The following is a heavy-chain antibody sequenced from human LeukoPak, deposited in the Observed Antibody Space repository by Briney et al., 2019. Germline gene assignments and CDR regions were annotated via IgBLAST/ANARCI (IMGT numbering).Heavy chain of an antibody. CDR1: GFSVNDNY. D-gene: IGHD3-22*01. CDR3: AREQWFRWEY. J-gene: IGHJ4*02. CDR2: ISSRDNII. V-gene: IGHV3-11*01. Sequence: GGSLRLSCAASGFSVNDNYMIWVRQAPGKGLEWVSYISSRDNIIYYADSVKGRFTVSLDNAKNSLHLHLNSLRTEDTAVYYCAREQWFRWEYWGQGVLVTVSA.